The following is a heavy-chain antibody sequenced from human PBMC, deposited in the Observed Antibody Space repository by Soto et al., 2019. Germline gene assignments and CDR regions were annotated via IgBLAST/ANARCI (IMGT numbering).Heavy chain of an antibody. CDR2: INPATGAA. CDR1: GYPVTAYY. V-gene: IGHV1-2*02. J-gene: IGHJ3*02. CDR3: ARGGGVGVAGSAAFDM. Sequence: QLHLVQSGAVVKKPGASVTVSCSASGYPVTAYYMHWVRQAPGRGLEWMGGINPATGAAKYTQTCQGRVTMTRDTSTITVFMELSGLTSEDTAFFYCARGGGVGVAGSAAFDMWGQGTVVTVSS. D-gene: IGHD3-3*01.